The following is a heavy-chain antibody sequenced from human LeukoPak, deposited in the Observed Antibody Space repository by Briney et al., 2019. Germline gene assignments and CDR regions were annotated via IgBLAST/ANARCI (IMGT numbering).Heavy chain of an antibody. D-gene: IGHD3-22*01. CDR1: GFTFSSYV. CDR3: AKGTSYCDSSGYDPFDI. V-gene: IGHV3-23*01. J-gene: IGHJ3*02. Sequence: GGSLRLSCAAPGFTFSSYVMSWVRQAPGKGLEWVSAISGGGGRTYYADSVKGRFTISRDNSKNTLYLQMNSLRAEDTAVYYCAKGTSYCDSSGYDPFDIWGQGTMVTVSS. CDR2: ISGGGGRT.